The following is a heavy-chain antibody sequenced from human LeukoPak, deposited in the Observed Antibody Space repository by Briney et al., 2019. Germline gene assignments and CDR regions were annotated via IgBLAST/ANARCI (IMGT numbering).Heavy chain of an antibody. CDR1: GGTFSSYA. CDR2: IIPIFGTA. CDR3: ASEVAGPHYYYYYGMDV. J-gene: IGHJ6*02. D-gene: IGHD6-19*01. V-gene: IGHV1-69*13. Sequence: SVKVSCKASGGTFSSYAISWVRQAPGQGLEWMGGIIPIFGTANYAQKFQGRVTITADESTSTAYMELSSLRSEDTAVYCCASEVAGPHYYYYYGMDVWGQGTTVTVSS.